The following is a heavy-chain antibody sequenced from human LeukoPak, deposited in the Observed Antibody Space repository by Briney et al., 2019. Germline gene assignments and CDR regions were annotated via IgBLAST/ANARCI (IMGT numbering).Heavy chain of an antibody. Sequence: PGRSLRLSCAASGFTFSSYGMQWFRQAPDKGLEWVADISNDGSNKYYADSVKGRFTISRDNSKNTLYLQMNSLRAEDTAVYYCAKVDIVATIDAGRLVDYWGQGTLVTVSS. J-gene: IGHJ4*02. CDR2: ISNDGSNK. CDR1: GFTFSSYG. D-gene: IGHD5-12*01. CDR3: AKVDIVATIDAGRLVDY. V-gene: IGHV3-30*18.